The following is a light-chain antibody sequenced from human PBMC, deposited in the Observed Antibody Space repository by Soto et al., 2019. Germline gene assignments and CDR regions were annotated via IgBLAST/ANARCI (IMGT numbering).Light chain of an antibody. Sequence: SVMWRFSATPSVSPGEGPTLPLRASQGIGDTLAWYQHKPGQTPRLLIYDTSTRATGVPTRFSGSRSGAEFTLTINSLQSEDFAVYYCQPYNNWPLTFGGGTKVDIK. CDR3: QPYNNWPLT. V-gene: IGKV3-15*01. J-gene: IGKJ4*01. CDR1: QGIGDT. CDR2: DTS.